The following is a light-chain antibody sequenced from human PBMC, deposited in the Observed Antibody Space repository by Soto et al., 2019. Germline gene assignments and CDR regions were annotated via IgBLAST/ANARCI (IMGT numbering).Light chain of an antibody. Sequence: EIVLTQSPGTLSLSPGERATLSCWASQSVSSSYLAWYQQKPDQAPRLLIYGASNRVAGIPDSFSGSGSGTDFTLTISRLEPEDFALYYCQQYGSSQTFGQGTKVEIK. CDR3: QQYGSSQT. J-gene: IGKJ1*01. CDR2: GAS. V-gene: IGKV3-20*01. CDR1: QSVSSSY.